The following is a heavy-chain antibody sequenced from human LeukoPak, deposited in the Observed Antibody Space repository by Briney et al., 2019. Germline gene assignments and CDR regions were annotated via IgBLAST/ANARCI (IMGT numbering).Heavy chain of an antibody. CDR3: ARDRYDSSGDYYFDY. D-gene: IGHD3-22*01. CDR2: IIPIFGTA. J-gene: IGHJ4*02. Sequence: SVKVSCKASGGTFSSYAISWVRQAPGQGLEWMGGIIPIFGTANYAQKFQGRVTITADESTSTAYMELSSLRSEDTVVYYCARDRYDSSGDYYFDYWGQGTLVTVSS. V-gene: IGHV1-69*13. CDR1: GGTFSSYA.